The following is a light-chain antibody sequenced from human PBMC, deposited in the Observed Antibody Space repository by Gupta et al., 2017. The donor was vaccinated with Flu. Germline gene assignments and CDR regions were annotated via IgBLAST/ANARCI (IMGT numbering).Light chain of an antibody. V-gene: IGKV3-11*01. Sequence: EIVLTQSPATLSLSPGERATLSCRASQSVSSYLAWYQQKPGQAPRLLIYDASNRATGIAARFRGGGSGTDFTLTISSLEPEDFAVYYCQQRSNWPLTFGGGTKVEIK. CDR3: QQRSNWPLT. J-gene: IGKJ4*01. CDR2: DAS. CDR1: QSVSSY.